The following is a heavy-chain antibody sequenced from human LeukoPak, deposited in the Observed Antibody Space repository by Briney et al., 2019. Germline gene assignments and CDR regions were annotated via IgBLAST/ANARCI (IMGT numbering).Heavy chain of an antibody. CDR1: GYTFTSYG. D-gene: IGHD3-3*01. CDR3: ARDHDFWSGYYGFDP. Sequence: ASVKVSCKASGYTFTSYGISWVRQAPGQGLEWMGWINPNSGSTNYAQKFQGRVTMTRDTSISTAYMELSRLRSDDTAVYYCARDHDFWSGYYGFDPWGQRTLVTVSS. J-gene: IGHJ5*02. V-gene: IGHV1-2*02. CDR2: INPNSGST.